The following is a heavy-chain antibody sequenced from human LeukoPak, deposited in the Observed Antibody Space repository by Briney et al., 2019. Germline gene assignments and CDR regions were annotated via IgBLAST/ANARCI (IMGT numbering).Heavy chain of an antibody. J-gene: IGHJ4*02. D-gene: IGHD3-10*01. V-gene: IGHV4-59*08. CDR3: ARRTGITIDY. CDR2: IYYSGST. Sequence: PSETLSLTCTVSGGSISSYYWSWIRQPPGKGLEWIGYIYYSGSTNYNPSLKSRVTISVDTSKNQFSLKLSSVTAADTAVYYCARRTGITIDYWGQGTLVTVSS. CDR1: GGSISSYY.